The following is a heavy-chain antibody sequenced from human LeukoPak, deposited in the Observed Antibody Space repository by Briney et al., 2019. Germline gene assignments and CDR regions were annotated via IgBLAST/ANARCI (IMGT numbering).Heavy chain of an antibody. Sequence: ASVKVSCEASGYTFTSYGISWVRQAPGQGLEWMGWISAYNGNTNYAQKLQGRVTMTTDTSTSTAYMELRSLRSDDTAVYYCARVGRYYYDSSGYYYYFDYWGQGTLVTVSS. CDR3: ARVGRYYYDSSGYYYYFDY. J-gene: IGHJ4*02. D-gene: IGHD3-22*01. CDR2: ISAYNGNT. CDR1: GYTFTSYG. V-gene: IGHV1-18*01.